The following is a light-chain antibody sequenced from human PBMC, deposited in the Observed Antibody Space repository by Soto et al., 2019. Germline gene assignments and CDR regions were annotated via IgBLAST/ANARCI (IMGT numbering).Light chain of an antibody. CDR3: SSFAGSGTAYFV. J-gene: IGLJ1*01. V-gene: IGLV2-14*01. CDR1: SSDVGGYNY. CDR2: EVS. Sequence: QSVLTQPASVSGSPGQSITISCTGTSSDVGGYNYVSWYQQVPGKTPKLMIYEVSNRPSGVSNRFSGSKSGNTASLTISGLQSEDEADYYCSSFAGSGTAYFVFGTGTRSPS.